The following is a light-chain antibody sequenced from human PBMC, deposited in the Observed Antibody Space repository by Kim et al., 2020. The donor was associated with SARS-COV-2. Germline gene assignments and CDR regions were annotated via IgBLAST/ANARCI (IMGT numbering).Light chain of an antibody. CDR3: QQRYSWPVT. V-gene: IGKV3-11*01. Sequence: EIVLTQSPATLSLSPGERATLSCRASQSVSSQLAWYQQTPGQALRLLMYDVSNRATGIPDRFSGSGSGTDFTLTISSLEPEDFALYYCQQRYSWPVTFGQGTKVDIK. CDR1: QSVSSQ. J-gene: IGKJ1*01. CDR2: DVS.